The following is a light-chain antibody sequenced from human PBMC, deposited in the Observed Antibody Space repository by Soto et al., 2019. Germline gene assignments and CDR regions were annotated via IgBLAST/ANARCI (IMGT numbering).Light chain of an antibody. CDR1: QGISSA. V-gene: IGKV1D-13*01. CDR3: QQSKNYPLT. J-gene: IGKJ4*01. CDR2: DAS. Sequence: AIPLTQSPSSLSASVGDRVTITCRASQGISSALAWYQQIPGKTPKSLIHDASNLESGVPSRFSGSGSGTDFTLTISSLQPEDFATYYCQQSKNYPLTFGGGTKVEIK.